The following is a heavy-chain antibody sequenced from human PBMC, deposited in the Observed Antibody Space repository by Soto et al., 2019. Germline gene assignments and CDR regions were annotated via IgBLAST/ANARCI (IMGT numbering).Heavy chain of an antibody. D-gene: IGHD6-19*01. V-gene: IGHV3-48*02. CDR2: ISTSSSTK. CDR3: ARRLNDHISGRCLDS. J-gene: IGHJ4*02. Sequence: EVQLVESGGGLVQPGGSLRLSCAASGFTFSTYDMNWVRQAPGKGLEWVSYISTSSSTKYYADSVKGRFTISRDNARNSLYLQMNSLRDEDTAVYFCARRLNDHISGRCLDSWGQGTLVTVSS. CDR1: GFTFSTYD.